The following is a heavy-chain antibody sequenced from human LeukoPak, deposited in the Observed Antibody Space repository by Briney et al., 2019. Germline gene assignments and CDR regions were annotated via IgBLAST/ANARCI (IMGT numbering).Heavy chain of an antibody. D-gene: IGHD5-18*01. V-gene: IGHV3-74*01. J-gene: IGHJ4*02. CDR1: GFTFSSDW. CDR2: ISSDGSST. Sequence: GGSLRLSCAASGFTFSSDWMHWVRQAPWKGLVWVSRISSDGSSTSYADSVKGRFTISRDNTKNTLYLQMNSLRDEDTAVYYCTRGRAYNYGYFDYWGQGTLVTVSS. CDR3: TRGRAYNYGYFDY.